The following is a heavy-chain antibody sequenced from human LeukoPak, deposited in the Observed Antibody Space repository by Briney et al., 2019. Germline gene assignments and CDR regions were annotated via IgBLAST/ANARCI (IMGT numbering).Heavy chain of an antibody. Sequence: GGSLRLSCAASGFTFSSYAMHWVRQAPGKGLEWVAVISYDGSNKYYADSVKGRFTISRDNSKNTLYLQMNSLRAEDTAVYYCARDADYGDSFLDYWGQGTLVTVSS. V-gene: IGHV3-30-3*01. J-gene: IGHJ4*02. CDR1: GFTFSSYA. D-gene: IGHD4-17*01. CDR3: ARDADYGDSFLDY. CDR2: ISYDGSNK.